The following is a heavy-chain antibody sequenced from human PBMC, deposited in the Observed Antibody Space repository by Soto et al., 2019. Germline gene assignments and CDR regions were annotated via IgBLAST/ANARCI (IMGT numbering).Heavy chain of an antibody. Sequence: GGSLRLSCGASGFSFSVSAIHWVRQVSGKGLEWVGRIRSKPNNYATAYAASVKGRFTISRDDSKNTAYLQMNSLKTEDTAVYYCTRHLVDYWGLGTLVTVSS. J-gene: IGHJ4*02. D-gene: IGHD3-16*01. CDR3: TRHLVDY. CDR1: GFSFSVSA. CDR2: IRSKPNNYAT. V-gene: IGHV3-73*01.